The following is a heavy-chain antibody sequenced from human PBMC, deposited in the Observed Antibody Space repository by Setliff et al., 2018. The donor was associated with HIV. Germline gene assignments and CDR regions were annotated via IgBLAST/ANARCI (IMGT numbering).Heavy chain of an antibody. V-gene: IGHV4-61*09. CDR3: ARDRYGDYAYFDY. CDR1: GGSFSSGGYY. Sequence: SETLSLTCTVSGGSFSSGGYYWSWIRQPAGKGLEWIGHVYARGNTNYNPSLKSRVTISVDTSKSQFSLKLSSVTAADTAVYYCARDRYGDYAYFDYWGQGTLVTVSS. J-gene: IGHJ4*02. D-gene: IGHD4-17*01. CDR2: VYARGNT.